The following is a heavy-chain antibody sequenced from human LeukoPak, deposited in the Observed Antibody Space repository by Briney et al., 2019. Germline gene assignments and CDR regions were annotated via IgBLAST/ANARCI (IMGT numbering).Heavy chain of an antibody. J-gene: IGHJ4*02. CDR2: IYTTGST. CDR3: ARVTTGGYYNC. D-gene: IGHD3-22*01. V-gene: IGHV4-61*02. CDR1: GGTISSGTYY. Sequence: SETLSLTCTVSGGTISSGTYYWTWIRQPAGKGLEWIGRIYTTGSTNYNPSLKSRVTMSTDTSKNQFSLKLSSVTAADTAVYYCARVTTGGYYNCWGQGTLVTVSS.